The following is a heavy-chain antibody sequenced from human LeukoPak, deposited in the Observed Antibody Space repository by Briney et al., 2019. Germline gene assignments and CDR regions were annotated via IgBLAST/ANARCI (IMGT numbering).Heavy chain of an antibody. Sequence: ASVKVSCKASGFSFISYGFSWVRQAPGQGLEWMGWIGGYDGDRHYAQQFQGRVTITTDTSTNTAYMELRSLRSDDTAVYYCARDLWNFYDSSGYYRDFDYWGQGTLVTVSS. CDR2: IGGYDGDR. V-gene: IGHV1-18*01. CDR3: ARDLWNFYDSSGYYRDFDY. CDR1: GFSFISYG. D-gene: IGHD3-22*01. J-gene: IGHJ4*02.